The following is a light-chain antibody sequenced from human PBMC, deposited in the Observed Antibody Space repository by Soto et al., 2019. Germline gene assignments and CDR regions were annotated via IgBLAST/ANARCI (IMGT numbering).Light chain of an antibody. CDR3: QKYVPALS. V-gene: IGKV1-33*01. J-gene: IGKJ4*01. Sequence: DIQMTQSPSSLSASVGDRVIITCQASQDIINHLNWYQQKVGKAPKLLISGASSLEAGVPSRFSGSGSGTDFTLTITSLQPEEIATYYCQKYVPALSFGGGTEVEI. CDR2: GAS. CDR1: QDIINH.